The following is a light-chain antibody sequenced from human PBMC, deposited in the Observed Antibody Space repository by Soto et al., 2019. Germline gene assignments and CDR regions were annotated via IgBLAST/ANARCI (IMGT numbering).Light chain of an antibody. J-gene: IGKJ1*01. CDR1: QGIAIW. CDR3: QHYNSYST. Sequence: DIQMTQSPSTLSASVGDRVTITCRASQGIAIWLSWYQQKPGKAPNLIIYDASILESGVPSRFSGSGSGTEFTLIISSLQPDDVATYYCQHYNSYSTFGQGTKVEIK. V-gene: IGKV1-5*01. CDR2: DAS.